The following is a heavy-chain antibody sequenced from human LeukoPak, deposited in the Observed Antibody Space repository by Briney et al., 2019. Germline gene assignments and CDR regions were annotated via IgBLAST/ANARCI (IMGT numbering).Heavy chain of an antibody. Sequence: PGRSLRLSCAASGFTFSSHGMHWVRQAPGKGLEWVAVISYDGSNQYYAVSVKGRFTISRDNSKNTLYLQMNSLRPDDTAVYFCAKGSHYYDSGGYYIEYWGQGTLVAVSS. CDR2: ISYDGSNQ. CDR1: GFTFSSHG. D-gene: IGHD3-22*01. J-gene: IGHJ4*02. CDR3: AKGSHYYDSGGYYIEY. V-gene: IGHV3-30*18.